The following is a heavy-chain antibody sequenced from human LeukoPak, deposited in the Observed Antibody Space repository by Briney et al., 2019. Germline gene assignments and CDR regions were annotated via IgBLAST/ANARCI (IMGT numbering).Heavy chain of an antibody. Sequence: PGGSLRLSCAASGFTFSSYAMTWVRQAPGKGLEWVSSISGSGGTTYYAASVKGRFTISRDNSKNTLFLQMNSLRVEDTAVYYCARYSSHRHIVVVTAAFDIWGQGTMVTVSS. CDR3: ARYSSHRHIVVVTAAFDI. CDR2: ISGSGGTT. J-gene: IGHJ3*02. CDR1: GFTFSSYA. V-gene: IGHV3-23*01. D-gene: IGHD2-21*02.